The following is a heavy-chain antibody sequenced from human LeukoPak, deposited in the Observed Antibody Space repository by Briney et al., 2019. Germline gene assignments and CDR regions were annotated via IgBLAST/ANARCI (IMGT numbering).Heavy chain of an antibody. D-gene: IGHD5-12*01. CDR3: ARRGGSGYDWADGFDI. J-gene: IGHJ3*02. CDR2: ISYDGSNQ. CDR1: GFTFSNYG. Sequence: PGGSLRLSCAASGFTFSNYGIHWVRQAPGKGLEWVAVISYDGSNQYYADSLKGRFTISRDNPKNTLYLQMNSLRAEDTAVYYCARRGGSGYDWADGFDIWGQGTRVTVSS. V-gene: IGHV3-30*03.